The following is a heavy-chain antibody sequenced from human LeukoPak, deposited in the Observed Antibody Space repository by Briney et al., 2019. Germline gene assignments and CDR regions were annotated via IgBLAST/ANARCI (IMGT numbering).Heavy chain of an antibody. J-gene: IGHJ2*01. D-gene: IGHD5-24*01. CDR3: ARYITRAGWLQAAYWYFDL. CDR1: GGSISSYY. CDR2: IYYSGST. Sequence: SETLSLTCTVSGGSISSYYWSWIRQPPGKGLEWIGYIYYSGSTNYNPSLKSRVTISVDTSKNQFSLKLSSVTAADTAVYYCARYITRAGWLQAAYWYFDLWGRGTLVTVSS. V-gene: IGHV4-59*01.